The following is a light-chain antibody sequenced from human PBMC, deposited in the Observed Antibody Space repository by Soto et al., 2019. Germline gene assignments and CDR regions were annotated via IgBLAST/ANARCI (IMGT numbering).Light chain of an antibody. J-gene: IGKJ4*02. CDR3: QQSSKLPLT. V-gene: IGKV3-11*01. Sequence: EIVLTQSPATLYLSPGARATLSCRASQRVSSCLAWYQQKPGQAPMLLIYDASNKATGIPARFSGSGYGTDFTLTNSSLEPEEFAVDYCQQSSKLPLTFGGGTKVEIK. CDR1: QRVSSC. CDR2: DAS.